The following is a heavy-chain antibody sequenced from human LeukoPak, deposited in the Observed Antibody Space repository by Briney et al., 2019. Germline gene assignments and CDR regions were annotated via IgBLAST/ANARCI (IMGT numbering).Heavy chain of an antibody. D-gene: IGHD1-1*01. J-gene: IGHJ6*03. CDR3: AKNADYYYYYMDD. Sequence: GGSLRLSCAASGFTFSSYGMHWVRQAPGKGLEWVAFIRYDGSNKYYADSVKGRFTISRDNSKNTLYLQMNSLRAEDTAVYYCAKNADYYYYYMDDWGKGTTVTISS. CDR1: GFTFSSYG. CDR2: IRYDGSNK. V-gene: IGHV3-30*02.